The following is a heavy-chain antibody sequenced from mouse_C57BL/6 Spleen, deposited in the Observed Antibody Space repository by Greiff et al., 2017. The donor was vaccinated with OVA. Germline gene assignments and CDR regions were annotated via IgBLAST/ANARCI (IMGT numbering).Heavy chain of an antibody. CDR3: ATHEEAKYYGSSPYFDY. Sequence: QLQQSGAELVKPGASVKLSCKASGYTFTEYTIHWVKQRSGQGLEWVGWVYPGSGSIKYNEKFKDKATLNADKSSSTGYMELSRLTSDDSAVYFCATHEEAKYYGSSPYFDYWGQGTTLTVSS. V-gene: IGHV1-62-2*01. D-gene: IGHD1-1*01. J-gene: IGHJ2*01. CDR2: VYPGSGSI. CDR1: GYTFTEYT.